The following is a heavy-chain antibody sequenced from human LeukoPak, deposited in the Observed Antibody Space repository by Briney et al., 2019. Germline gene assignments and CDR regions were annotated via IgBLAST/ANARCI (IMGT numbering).Heavy chain of an antibody. V-gene: IGHV3-30*02. CDR2: IRYDGSNK. CDR1: GFTFSSYG. CDR3: AKEVFGTRGYYYYGMDV. D-gene: IGHD3-10*01. Sequence: PGGSLRLSCAASGFTFSSYGMHWVRQAPGKGLEWVAFIRYDGSNKYYADSVKGRFTISRDNSKNTLYLQMNSLRAEDTAVYYCAKEVFGTRGYYYYGMDVWGQGTTVTVSS. J-gene: IGHJ6*02.